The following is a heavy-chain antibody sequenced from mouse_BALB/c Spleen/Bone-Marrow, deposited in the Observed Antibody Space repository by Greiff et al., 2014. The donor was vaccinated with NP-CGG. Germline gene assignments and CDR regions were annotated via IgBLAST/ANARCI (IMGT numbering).Heavy chain of an antibody. D-gene: IGHD2-1*01. CDR1: GYAFSSYW. Sequence: VQLQQSGAELVRPGSSVKISCKASGYAFSSYWMNWVKQRPGRGLEWIGQIYPEDGDTNYSGKFKGKATLTADESSSTAYMQLSSLTSEDFAVYFCAFGNYDFDYWGQGTTLTVSS. V-gene: IGHV1-80*01. J-gene: IGHJ2*01. CDR2: IYPEDGDT. CDR3: AFGNYDFDY.